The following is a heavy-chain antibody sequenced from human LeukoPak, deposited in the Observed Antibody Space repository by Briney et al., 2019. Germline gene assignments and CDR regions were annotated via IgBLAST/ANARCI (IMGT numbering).Heavy chain of an antibody. J-gene: IGHJ4*02. D-gene: IGHD3-10*01. CDR2: IYHSGTT. CDR3: VGEEYGTGSYYKSSD. V-gene: IGHV4-59*03. Sequence: PSETLSLTCTVSGGSISGYYWSWIRQPPGKGLEWIGYIYHSGTTKYNPSLKSRVTTSVDTPNNQFSLKLNSVTAADTAVYYCVGEEYGTGSYYKSSDWGQGTLVTVSS. CDR1: GGSISGYY.